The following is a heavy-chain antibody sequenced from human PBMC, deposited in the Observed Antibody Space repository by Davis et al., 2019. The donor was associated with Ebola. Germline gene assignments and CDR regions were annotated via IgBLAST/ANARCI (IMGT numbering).Heavy chain of an antibody. J-gene: IGHJ5*02. CDR2: VHGGNGNT. CDR1: GFTLTNYA. Sequence: ASVKVSCKASGFTLTNYAIHWVRQAPGQRLEWMGWVHGGNGNTKYSQRFQGRVTITTDTSASTAYLDLSSLRSDDTAVFYCARPTAAAGTGWFDPWGQGTLVTVSS. D-gene: IGHD6-13*01. CDR3: ARPTAAAGTGWFDP. V-gene: IGHV1-3*01.